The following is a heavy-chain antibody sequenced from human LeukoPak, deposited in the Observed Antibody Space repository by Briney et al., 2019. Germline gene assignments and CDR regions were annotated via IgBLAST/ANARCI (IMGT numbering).Heavy chain of an antibody. J-gene: IGHJ3*02. D-gene: IGHD3-22*01. CDR1: GFTFRLFG. V-gene: IGHV3-30*02. CDR3: ARDFHRYYYDSSGYNAFDI. Sequence: GGSLRLSCAASGFTFRLFGMHWVRQAPGKGLEWVSFIRFDGSNTYHADSVKGRFTISRDNAKNSLYLQMNSLRAEDTAVYYCARDFHRYYYDSSGYNAFDIWGQGTMVTVSS. CDR2: IRFDGSNT.